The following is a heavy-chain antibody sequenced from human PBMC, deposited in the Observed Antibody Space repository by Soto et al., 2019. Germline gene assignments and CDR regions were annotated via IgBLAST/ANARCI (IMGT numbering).Heavy chain of an antibody. CDR3: ARSQVGRPLSV. CDR1: RYTFTNFY. D-gene: IGHD1-26*01. CDR2: INPSGGST. J-gene: IGHJ6*02. V-gene: IGHV1-46*01. Sequence: GASVKVSCKASRYTFTNFYIHWLRQAPGQGLEWMGIINPSGGSTTYPQKFQGRVTMTRDTSTSTVHMELITLRSEDTAVYYCARSQVGRPLSVWGPGTTGTVSS.